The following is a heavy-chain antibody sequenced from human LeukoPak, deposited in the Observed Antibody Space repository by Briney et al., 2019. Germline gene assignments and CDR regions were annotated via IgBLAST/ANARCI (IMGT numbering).Heavy chain of an antibody. J-gene: IGHJ4*02. CDR3: ARGLRGYSGYDYYFDY. CDR2: INHSGST. Sequence: PSETLSLTCAVYGGSFSGYYWSWIRQPPGKGLEWIGEINHSGSTNYNPSLKSRVTISVDTSKNQFSLKLSSVTAADTAVYYCARGLRGYSGYDYYFDYWGQGTLVTVSS. V-gene: IGHV4-34*01. CDR1: GGSFSGYY. D-gene: IGHD5-12*01.